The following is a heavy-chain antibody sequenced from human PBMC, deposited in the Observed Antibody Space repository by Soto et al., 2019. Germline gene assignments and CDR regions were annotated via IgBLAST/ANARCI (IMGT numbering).Heavy chain of an antibody. V-gene: IGHV4-34*01. J-gene: IGHJ3*02. Sequence: SETLSLTCAVYGGSFSGYYWSWIRQPPGKGLEWNGEINHSGSTNYNPSLKSRVTISVDTSKNQFSLKLSSVTAADTAVYYCASLYSDYDSSGYYSFDAFDIWGQGTMVTVSS. CDR3: ASLYSDYDSSGYYSFDAFDI. CDR1: GGSFSGYY. D-gene: IGHD3-22*01. CDR2: INHSGST.